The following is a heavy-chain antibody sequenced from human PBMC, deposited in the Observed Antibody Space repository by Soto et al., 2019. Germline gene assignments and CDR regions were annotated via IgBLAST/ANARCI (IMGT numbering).Heavy chain of an antibody. D-gene: IGHD3-22*01. CDR2: IYYSGST. Sequence: QLQLQESGPGLVKSSETLSLTCTVSGGSISSSSYFWGWIRQPPGKGLEWIGSIYYSGSTYYNPSLKSRVTLSVATSQKPFSLKLSSVTAADTAVYYCARQGAYSHDSSGYEFDYWGQGTLVTVSS. J-gene: IGHJ4*02. CDR3: ARQGAYSHDSSGYEFDY. CDR1: GGSISSSSYF. V-gene: IGHV4-39*01.